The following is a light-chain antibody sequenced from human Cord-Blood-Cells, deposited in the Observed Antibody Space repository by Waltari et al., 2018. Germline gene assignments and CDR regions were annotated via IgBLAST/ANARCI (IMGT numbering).Light chain of an antibody. Sequence: QSALTQPASVSGSPGQSITISCTGTSSHVGSDNLFSWYQQHPGKAPKLMTYEGSKRPSGVSNRFSGSKSGNTASLTISGLQAEDEADYYCCSYAGSSTSYVFGTGTKVTVL. CDR2: EGS. J-gene: IGLJ1*01. V-gene: IGLV2-23*01. CDR3: CSYAGSSTSYV. CDR1: SSHVGSDNL.